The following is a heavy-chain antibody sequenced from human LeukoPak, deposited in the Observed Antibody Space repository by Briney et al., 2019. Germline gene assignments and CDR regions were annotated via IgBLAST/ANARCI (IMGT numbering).Heavy chain of an antibody. CDR1: GGSISSYY. CDR2: IHYSGSA. V-gene: IGHV4-59*01. D-gene: IGHD5-18*01. CDR3: ATVDSYGSRLDY. J-gene: IGHJ4*02. Sequence: PSETLSLTCIVSGGSISSYYWSWIRQFPGKGLEWIGYIHYSGSANYNPSLKSRVSISVDTSKKQFPLKLNSVTAADTAVYYCATVDSYGSRLDYWGQGTLVTVSS.